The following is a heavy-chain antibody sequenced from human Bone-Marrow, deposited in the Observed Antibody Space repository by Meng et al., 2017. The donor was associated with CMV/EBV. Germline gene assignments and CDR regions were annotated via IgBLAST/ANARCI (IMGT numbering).Heavy chain of an antibody. CDR2: VNNDGRST. CDR3: GRDSFYQDAFDI. Sequence: GESLKISCAASGFTFGFYWMHWVRQAPGKGLVWVSRVNNDGRSTNYAGSVKGRFTISRDNAMNTLYLQMNSLRAEDTAVYYCGRDSFYQDAFDIWGQGTLVTVSS. CDR1: GFTFGFYW. J-gene: IGHJ3*02. D-gene: IGHD3-3*02. V-gene: IGHV3-74*01.